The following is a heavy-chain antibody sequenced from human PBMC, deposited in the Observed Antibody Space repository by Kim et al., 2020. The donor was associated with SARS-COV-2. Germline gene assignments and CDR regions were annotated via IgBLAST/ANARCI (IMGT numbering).Heavy chain of an antibody. CDR3: ARGPNYSPFDY. CDR1: GFTFSSYA. V-gene: IGHV3-48*03. CDR2: IIGSGTTI. Sequence: GGSLRLSCAASGFTFSSYAMNWVRQAPGKGLEWVSYIIGSGTTIYYADSVRGRFTISRDNDKNSLYLQMNSLRAEDTAVYYCARGPNYSPFDYWGQGTL. J-gene: IGHJ4*02. D-gene: IGHD4-4*01.